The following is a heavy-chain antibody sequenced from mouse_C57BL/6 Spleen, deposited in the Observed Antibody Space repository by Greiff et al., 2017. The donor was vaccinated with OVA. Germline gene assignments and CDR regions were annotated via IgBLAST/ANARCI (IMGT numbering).Heavy chain of an antibody. CDR3: ARDVDGNCDWFAY. CDR1: GFTFTDYY. Sequence: EVQGVESGGGLVQPGGSLSLSCAASGFTFTDYYMSWVRQPPGKALEWVGFIRNKDNGYTTKYGASVKGRFTISRDNSQIILYLKMTALRAEDRATYYCARDVDGNCDWFAYWGQGALVTVSA. D-gene: IGHD2-1*01. V-gene: IGHV7-3*01. CDR2: IRNKDNGYTT. J-gene: IGHJ3*01.